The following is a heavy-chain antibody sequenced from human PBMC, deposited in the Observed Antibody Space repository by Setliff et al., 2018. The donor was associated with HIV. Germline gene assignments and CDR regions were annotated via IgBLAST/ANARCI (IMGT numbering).Heavy chain of an antibody. Sequence: SVKVSCKASGGTLSSYVVSWVRQAPGQGLEWMGGIIGIFDTPKYAQKFQGRVTITADESTNTAYMELRSLRSEDAAVYYCARGTPVGTIWNYYSYMDLWGKGTTVTVSS. CDR3: ARGTPVGTIWNYYSYMDL. D-gene: IGHD3-3*01. CDR2: IIGIFDTP. V-gene: IGHV1-69*13. CDR1: GGTLSSYV. J-gene: IGHJ6*03.